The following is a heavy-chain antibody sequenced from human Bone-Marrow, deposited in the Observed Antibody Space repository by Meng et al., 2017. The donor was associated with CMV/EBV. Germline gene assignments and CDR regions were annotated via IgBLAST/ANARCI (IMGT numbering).Heavy chain of an antibody. CDR2: ISYDGSNK. J-gene: IGHJ6*02. V-gene: IGHV3-30-3*02. D-gene: IGHD2-2*01. CDR3: AKSLSPDLDCSSTSCYFYGYYYGMDV. CDR1: GFTFSSYG. Sequence: LSLTCAASGFTFSSYGMHWVRQAPGKGLEWVAVISYDGSNKYYADSVKGRFTISRDNSKNTLYLQMNSLRAEDTAVYYCAKSLSPDLDCSSTSCYFYGYYYGMDVWGQGTTVTVSS.